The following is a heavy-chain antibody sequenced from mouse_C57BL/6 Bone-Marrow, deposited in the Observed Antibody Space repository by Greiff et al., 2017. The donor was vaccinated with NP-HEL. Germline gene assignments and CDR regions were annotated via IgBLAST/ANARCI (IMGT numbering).Heavy chain of an antibody. D-gene: IGHD1-1*01. J-gene: IGHJ1*03. CDR3: ARLHYYGSSPEGYFDV. CDR1: GFSLSTFGMG. V-gene: IGHV8-8*01. Sequence: QVQLKESGPGILQPSQTLSLTCSFSGFSLSTFGMGVGWIRQPSGKGLEWLAHIWWDDDKYYNPALKSRLTISKDTSKNQVFLKIANVDTADTATYYCARLHYYGSSPEGYFDVWGTGTTVTVSS. CDR2: IWWDDDK.